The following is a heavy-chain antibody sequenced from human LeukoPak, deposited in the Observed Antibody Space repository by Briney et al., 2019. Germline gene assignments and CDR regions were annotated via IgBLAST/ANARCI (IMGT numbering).Heavy chain of an antibody. V-gene: IGHV1-69*04. CDR2: IIPILDIA. J-gene: IGHJ6*02. CDR3: ARDLTISGYGMDV. Sequence: ASVKVSCKASGGTFSSYAISWVRQAPGQGLEWMGRIIPILDIANYAQKFQGRVTITADKSTSTAYMELSSLRSEDTAVYYCARDLTISGYGMDVWGQGTTVTVSS. CDR1: GGTFSSYA. D-gene: IGHD3-3*01.